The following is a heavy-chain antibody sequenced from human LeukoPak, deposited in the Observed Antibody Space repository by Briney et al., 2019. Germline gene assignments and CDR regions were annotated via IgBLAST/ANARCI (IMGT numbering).Heavy chain of an antibody. CDR1: GFTFSSYG. V-gene: IGHV3-33*01. Sequence: PGRSLRLSRAASGFTFSSYGMHWVRQAPGKGLEWVAVIWYDGSNKYYADSVKGRFTISRDNSKNTLYLQINSLRAEDTAVYYCARDLLSSSSRGSCWFDPWGQGTLVTVSS. D-gene: IGHD6-6*01. J-gene: IGHJ5*02. CDR2: IWYDGSNK. CDR3: ARDLLSSSSRGSCWFDP.